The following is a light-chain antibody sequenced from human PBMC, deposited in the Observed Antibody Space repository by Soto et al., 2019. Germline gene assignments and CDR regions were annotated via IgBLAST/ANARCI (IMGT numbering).Light chain of an antibody. CDR1: QSIRSN. J-gene: IGKJ1*01. CDR3: QQYDTWPRT. Sequence: EVVLSKTPTTLSMSPRQRATLSCRASQSIRSNLAWYQQKPGQAPRLLVYGASTRATTVPARISGSGSGREFTLTIGSLQSEDIAVYYCQQYDTWPRTFGQGTKVAIK. CDR2: GAS. V-gene: IGKV3-15*01.